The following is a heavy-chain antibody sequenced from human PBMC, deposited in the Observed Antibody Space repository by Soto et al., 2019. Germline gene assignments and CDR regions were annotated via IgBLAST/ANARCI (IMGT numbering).Heavy chain of an antibody. CDR3: ARGVSAGKGSPPDF. CDR1: GFTFSSFA. J-gene: IGHJ4*02. CDR2: ISGSGGST. Sequence: GVSLRLSCAASGFTFSSFAMSWVRQAPGKGLDWVSAISGSGGSTYSAGSVKGRFTISRDNSKNTLYLQMSSLRAEDTAVYYCARGVSAGKGSPPDFWGQGSLVTVSS. V-gene: IGHV3-23*01. D-gene: IGHD6-13*01.